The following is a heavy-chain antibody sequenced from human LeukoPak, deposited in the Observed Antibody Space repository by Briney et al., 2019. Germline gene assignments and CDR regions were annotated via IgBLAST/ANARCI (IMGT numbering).Heavy chain of an antibody. D-gene: IGHD2-15*01. J-gene: IGHJ6*02. V-gene: IGHV4-34*01. CDR2: INHSGST. CDR1: GGSFSGYY. CDR3: ARSGLLLYYYHYGMDV. Sequence: SETLSLTCAVYGGSFSGYYWSWIRQPPGEGLEWIGEINHSGSTNYNPSLKSRVTISVDTSKNQFSLKLSSVTAADTAVYYCARSGLLLYYYHYGMDVWGQGTTVTVSS.